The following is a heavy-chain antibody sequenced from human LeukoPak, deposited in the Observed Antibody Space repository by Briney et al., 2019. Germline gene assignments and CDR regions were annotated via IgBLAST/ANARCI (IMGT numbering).Heavy chain of an antibody. CDR1: GFTFSNYW. CDR2: INQDGSKE. V-gene: IGHV3-7*01. Sequence: GGSLRLSCAASGFTFSNYWMTWVRQAPGKGLEWVAHINQDGSKEYYMDSVKARFTIYRDNAKNSLSLQMNSLRAEDTAVYYCVRDGGVSGYDLLDYWGQGTLVTVSS. D-gene: IGHD5-12*01. J-gene: IGHJ4*02. CDR3: VRDGGVSGYDLLDY.